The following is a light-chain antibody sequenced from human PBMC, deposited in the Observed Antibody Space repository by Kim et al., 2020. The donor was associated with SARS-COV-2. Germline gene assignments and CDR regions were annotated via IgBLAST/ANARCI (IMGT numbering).Light chain of an antibody. CDR2: GTS. J-gene: IGKJ2*01. Sequence: ISLTQSPVLLSVSPGDSATLSCRASQTLSTTSLAWHQHRRGQPPRLLLFGTSTRARGIPDRFRGSGSGTDFTLTINRVEPDDVAVYFCQQYASSRSFGQGTKLEI. CDR1: QTLSTTS. CDR3: QQYASSRS. V-gene: IGKV3-20*01.